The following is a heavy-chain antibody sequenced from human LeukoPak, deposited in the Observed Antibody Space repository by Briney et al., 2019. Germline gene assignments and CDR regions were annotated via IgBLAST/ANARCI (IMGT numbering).Heavy chain of an antibody. V-gene: IGHV3-49*03. CDR3: TRSPVRLNWFDP. J-gene: IGHJ5*02. CDR1: GFMFGDYA. CDR2: IRSKVYGGTT. Sequence: SLRLSCTASGFMFGDYAMNWFRQAPGKGLEWVSFIRSKVYGGTTEYAASVKGRFIISRDDSKSIAYLQMNSLKTEDTAVYYCTRSPVRLNWFDPWGQGTLVIVSS.